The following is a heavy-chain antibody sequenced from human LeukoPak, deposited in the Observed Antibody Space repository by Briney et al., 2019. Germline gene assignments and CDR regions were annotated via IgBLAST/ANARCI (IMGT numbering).Heavy chain of an antibody. CDR3: AKAYYYYYDSSGYYRTAPPSDY. V-gene: IGHV3-30*02. Sequence: AGSLRLSCAASGFTFSDFGMHWVRQAPGKGLEWVAFIRYGGSNEHYADSVRGRFTISRDNSKNTVYLQMNSLTPEDTAVYYCAKAYYYYYDSSGYYRTAPPSDYWGQGTLVTVSS. D-gene: IGHD3-22*01. CDR1: GFTFSDFG. J-gene: IGHJ4*02. CDR2: IRYGGSNE.